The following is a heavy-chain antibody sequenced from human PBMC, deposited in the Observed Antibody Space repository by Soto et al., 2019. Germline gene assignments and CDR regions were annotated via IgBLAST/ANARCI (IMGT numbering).Heavy chain of an antibody. CDR1: GYTFTSYG. CDR2: ISAYNGNT. D-gene: IGHD6-13*01. Sequence: AASVKVSCKASGYTFTSYGISWVRQAPGQGLEWMGWISAYNGNTNYAQKLQGRVTMTTDTSTSTAYMELRSLRSDDTAVYYCAREPVGQQGRYGMDVWGQGTTVTVSS. J-gene: IGHJ6*02. CDR3: AREPVGQQGRYGMDV. V-gene: IGHV1-18*04.